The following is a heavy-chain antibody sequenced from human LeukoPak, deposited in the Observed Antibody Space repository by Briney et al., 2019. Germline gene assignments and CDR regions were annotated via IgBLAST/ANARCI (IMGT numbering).Heavy chain of an antibody. CDR2: ISGSGDST. V-gene: IGHV3-23*01. J-gene: IGHJ4*02. Sequence: GGSLRLSCAASGITFSSYGMSWVRQAPGKGLEWVSAISGSGDSTYYADSVKGRFTISKDNSKNTLYLQMNSLRADDTAVYYCAKDHPYSSGRSYYFDYWGQGTLVTVSS. D-gene: IGHD3-10*01. CDR3: AKDHPYSSGRSYYFDY. CDR1: GITFSSYG.